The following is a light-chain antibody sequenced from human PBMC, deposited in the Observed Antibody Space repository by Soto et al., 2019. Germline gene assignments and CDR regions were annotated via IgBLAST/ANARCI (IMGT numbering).Light chain of an antibody. J-gene: IGLJ2*01. CDR2: EVT. Sequence: QSALTQPASVSGSPGQSITISCTGTTNDIGAFNYVSWYQQHPGKAPKLILYEVTNRPSGASNRFSGSKSGNTASLTISGLQAEDEADYYCSSYTSTSTRVFGGGTKVTVL. CDR3: SSYTSTSTRV. V-gene: IGLV2-14*01. CDR1: TNDIGAFNY.